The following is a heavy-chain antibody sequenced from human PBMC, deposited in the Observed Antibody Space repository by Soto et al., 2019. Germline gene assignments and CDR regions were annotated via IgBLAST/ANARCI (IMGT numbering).Heavy chain of an antibody. CDR3: ATHSRITIFGVVSTREGYFDY. CDR2: IYPGDSDT. Sequence: PGESLKISCKGSGYSFTIYCIGWVLQMPWKGLEWMGIIYPGDSDTRYSPSFQGQVTISADKSISTAYLQWSSLKASDTAMYYCATHSRITIFGVVSTREGYFDYWGQGTLVTVSS. CDR1: GYSFTIYC. J-gene: IGHJ4*02. D-gene: IGHD3-3*01. V-gene: IGHV5-51*01.